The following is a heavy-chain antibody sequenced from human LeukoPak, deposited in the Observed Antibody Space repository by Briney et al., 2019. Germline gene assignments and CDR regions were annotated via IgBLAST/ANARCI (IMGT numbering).Heavy chain of an antibody. V-gene: IGHV3-21*01. D-gene: IGHD6-19*01. Sequence: GGSLRLSCAASGFTFSRYNVNWVRQAPGKGLEWVSSISSSSTNIYYADSVKGRFTISRDNSKNTLYLQMNSLRAEDTAVYYCARDRQWLVRGGDYWGQGTLVTVSS. CDR3: ARDRQWLVRGGDY. CDR1: GFTFSRYN. CDR2: ISSSSTNI. J-gene: IGHJ4*02.